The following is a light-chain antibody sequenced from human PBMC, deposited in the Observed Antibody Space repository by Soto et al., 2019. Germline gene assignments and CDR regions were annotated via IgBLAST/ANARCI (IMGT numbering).Light chain of an antibody. Sequence: DIQMTQSPSSLSASVGDRVTITCRATQNTNRFLNWYQQKPGQAPKLLIYGASTLQSGVPSRFSGTGSGTDFTLTITSLQPEDSATYYCQQTYNTPWTFGQGTKVDIK. J-gene: IGKJ1*01. CDR3: QQTYNTPWT. V-gene: IGKV1-39*01. CDR1: QNTNRF. CDR2: GAS.